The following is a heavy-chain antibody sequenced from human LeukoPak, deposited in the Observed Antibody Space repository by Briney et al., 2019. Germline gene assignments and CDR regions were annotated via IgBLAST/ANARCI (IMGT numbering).Heavy chain of an antibody. CDR3: ARDQSIAARPRGFWYY. CDR1: GYTFTGYY. V-gene: IGHV1-2*02. J-gene: IGHJ4*02. Sequence: ASVKVSCKASGYTFTGYYMHWVRHAPGQGLEWMGWINPNSGCTNYAQKFQGRVTMTRDTSISTAYMELSRLRSDDTAVYYCARDQSIAARPRGFWYYWGQGTLVTVPS. D-gene: IGHD6-6*01. CDR2: INPNSGCT.